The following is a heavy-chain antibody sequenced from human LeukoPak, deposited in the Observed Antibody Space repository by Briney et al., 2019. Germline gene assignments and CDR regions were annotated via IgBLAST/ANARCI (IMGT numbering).Heavy chain of an antibody. D-gene: IGHD3-16*01. CDR3: TRDVGASGY. Sequence: GGSLRLSFAASGFTFSTYWMSWVRQAPGKGLEWVANIKKDGTEKYYVDSVKGRFTISRDNAKNSLYLQMNSLRAEDTAVYYCTRDVGASGYWGQGNLVTVSS. CDR1: GFTFSTYW. CDR2: IKKDGTEK. V-gene: IGHV3-7*05. J-gene: IGHJ4*02.